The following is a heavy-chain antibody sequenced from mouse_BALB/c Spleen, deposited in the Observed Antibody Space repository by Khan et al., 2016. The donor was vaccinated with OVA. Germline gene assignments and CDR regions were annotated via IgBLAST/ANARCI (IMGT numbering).Heavy chain of an antibody. V-gene: IGHV1S135*01. CDR3: TRHGYVAWFTY. Sequence: VQLKESGPELMKPGASVKISCKASGYSFTSYYIHWVKESPGKSLEWIGYIDPFSGGTTYNQKFKGKATLTVDKSSSTAYIHLSNQTSEDSAVYYCTRHGYVAWFTYWGQGTLVTVSA. D-gene: IGHD2-2*01. CDR1: GYSFTSYY. J-gene: IGHJ3*01. CDR2: IDPFSGGT.